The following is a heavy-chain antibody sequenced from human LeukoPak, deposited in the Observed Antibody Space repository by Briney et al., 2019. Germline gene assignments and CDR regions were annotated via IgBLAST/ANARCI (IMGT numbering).Heavy chain of an antibody. D-gene: IGHD5-18*01. J-gene: IGHJ4*02. V-gene: IGHV1-69*04. CDR3: AKDEGYTNLPDN. Sequence: SVKVSCKASGGTFSSFAISWGRQAPGQGLEWMGRIFPTLGTANYAPKFQGRVTITAAKSTSTAYMELSSLRSEDTAVYYCAKDEGYTNLPDNWGQGTLVTVSS. CDR2: IFPTLGTA. CDR1: GGTFSSFA.